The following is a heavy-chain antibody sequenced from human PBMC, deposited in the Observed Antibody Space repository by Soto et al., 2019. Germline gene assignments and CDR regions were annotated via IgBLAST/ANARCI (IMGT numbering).Heavy chain of an antibody. CDR3: ARHNYYDSSGYYYAFDY. CDR1: GFTFSSYA. Sequence: LRLSCAASGFTFSSYAMSWVRQAPGKGLEWVSAISGSGGSTYYADSVKGRFTISRDNSKNTLYLQMNSLRAEDTAVYYCARHNYYDSSGYYYAFDYWGQGTLVTVSS. D-gene: IGHD3-22*01. CDR2: ISGSGGST. J-gene: IGHJ4*02. V-gene: IGHV3-23*01.